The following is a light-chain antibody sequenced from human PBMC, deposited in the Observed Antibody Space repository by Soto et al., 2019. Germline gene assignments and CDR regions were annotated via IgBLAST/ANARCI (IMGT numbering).Light chain of an antibody. J-gene: IGLJ2*01. CDR2: DVS. Sequence: QSALTQPASVSGSPGQSITISCTGTSSDVGGYNYVSWYQQHPGKAPKLMIYDVSNRPSGVSNRFSGSKSGNTASLTISGLQAEDEADYYCSSYTSSPTTVFGGGTKVTVL. V-gene: IGLV2-14*01. CDR1: SSDVGGYNY. CDR3: SSYTSSPTTV.